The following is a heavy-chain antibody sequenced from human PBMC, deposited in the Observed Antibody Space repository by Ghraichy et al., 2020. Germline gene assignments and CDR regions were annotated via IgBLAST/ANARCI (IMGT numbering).Heavy chain of an antibody. Sequence: SETLSLTCTVSGGSISSTDHYWSWIRQPPGKGLEWIGYIYYTGNTYYNPSLKSRLTISVDTSRNQFSLKLSSLTAADSAVYYCARDGRIVSYGVDVWGQGTTVTVSS. V-gene: IGHV4-30-4*01. D-gene: IGHD1-26*01. CDR3: ARDGRIVSYGVDV. CDR2: IYYTGNT. J-gene: IGHJ6*02. CDR1: GGSISSTDHY.